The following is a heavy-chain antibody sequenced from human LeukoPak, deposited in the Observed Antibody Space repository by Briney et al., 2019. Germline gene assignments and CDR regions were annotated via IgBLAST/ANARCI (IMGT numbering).Heavy chain of an antibody. CDR2: ISSSSSYI. V-gene: IGHV3-21*01. J-gene: IGHJ3*02. Sequence: PGGSLRLSCAASGFTFSSYAMNWVRQAPGKGLEWVSSISSSSSYIYYADSVKGRFTISRDNAKNSLYLQMNSLRAEDTAVYYCARDPLAAASDAVDIWGQGTMVTVSS. CDR1: GFTFSSYA. D-gene: IGHD6-13*01. CDR3: ARDPLAAASDAVDI.